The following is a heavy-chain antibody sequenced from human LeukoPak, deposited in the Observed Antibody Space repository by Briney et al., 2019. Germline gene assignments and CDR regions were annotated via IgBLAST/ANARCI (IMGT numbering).Heavy chain of an antibody. CDR1: GGTFSSYD. CDR2: IMPMFGKT. Sequence: SVKVSCKASGGTFSSYDISWVRQAPGQGLEWMGGIMPMFGKTNYAQKFQSRVTTTADKATSTAYMELSSLRSEDTAVYYCAGGRTDIVVVPATLRNYYFDYWGQGTLVTVSS. V-gene: IGHV1-69*06. J-gene: IGHJ4*02. D-gene: IGHD2-2*01. CDR3: AGGRTDIVVVPATLRNYYFDY.